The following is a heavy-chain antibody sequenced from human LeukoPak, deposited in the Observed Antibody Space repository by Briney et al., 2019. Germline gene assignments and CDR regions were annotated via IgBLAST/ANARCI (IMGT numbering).Heavy chain of an antibody. CDR2: IYHSGST. V-gene: IGHV4-30-2*01. CDR3: ARGSIAAAYQFDP. CDR1: GGSISSGGYS. J-gene: IGHJ5*02. D-gene: IGHD6-13*01. Sequence: SETLSLTCAVSGGSISSGGYSWSWIRQPPGKGLEWIGYIYHSGSTYYNPSLKSRVTISVDRSKNQFSLKLSSVTAADTAVYYCARGSIAAAYQFDPWGQGTLVTVSS.